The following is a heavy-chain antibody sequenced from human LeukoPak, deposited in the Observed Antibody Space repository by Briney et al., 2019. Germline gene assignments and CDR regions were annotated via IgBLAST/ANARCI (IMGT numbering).Heavy chain of an antibody. Sequence: ASVKVSCKASGGTFSSYAFAWVRQAPGQGLEWMGGIIPTFGTSNYAQKFQGRVTITADESTNTAYMELSSLRSEDTAVYYCAKTLGYCSGASCYAYYFDYWGQGTLVTASS. J-gene: IGHJ4*02. CDR2: IIPTFGTS. CDR3: AKTLGYCSGASCYAYYFDY. CDR1: GGTFSSYA. V-gene: IGHV1-69*13. D-gene: IGHD2-15*01.